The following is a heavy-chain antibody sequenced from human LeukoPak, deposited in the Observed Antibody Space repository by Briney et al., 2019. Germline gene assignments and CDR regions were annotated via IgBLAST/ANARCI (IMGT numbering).Heavy chain of an antibody. CDR1: GGSISSYY. V-gene: IGHV4-4*07. CDR2: IYTSGST. J-gene: IGHJ6*02. CDR3: ARGGRTYSSSSVGRPTRHYDIGMGV. D-gene: IGHD6-6*01. Sequence: SETLSLTCTVSGGSISSYYWSWIRQPPGKGLEWIGRIYTSGSTNHNPSLKSRVTISVDTSKNQFSPKLSSVTAAGTAVYYCARGGRTYSSSSVGRPTRHYDIGMGVWGQGTTVSVS.